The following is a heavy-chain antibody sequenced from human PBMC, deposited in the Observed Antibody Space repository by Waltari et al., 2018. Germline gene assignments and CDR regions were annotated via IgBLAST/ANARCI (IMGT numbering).Heavy chain of an antibody. CDR2: ISDDETSI. V-gene: IGHV3-74*01. Sequence: EEQLLESGGGLVQPGDSLRLSCSGSCFRFRHYWITWFRQAPGTGLVWVARISDDETSISYADSVKGRFTISRDNAKNTVYLQMKRLRVEDTAVYYCARLAPRTYRSPVPGRHYYYGMDVWGQGTTVTVSS. CDR3: ARLAPRTYRSPVPGRHYYYGMDV. D-gene: IGHD3-10*01. CDR1: CFRFRHYW. J-gene: IGHJ6*02.